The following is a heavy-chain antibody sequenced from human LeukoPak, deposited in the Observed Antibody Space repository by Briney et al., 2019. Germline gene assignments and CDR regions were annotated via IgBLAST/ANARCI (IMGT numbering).Heavy chain of an antibody. V-gene: IGHV1-69*13. Sequence: ASVRVSCKASGGTFSSYAISWVRQAPGQGLEWMGGIIPIFGTANYAQKFQGRVTITADESTSTAYMELSSLRSEDTAVYYCARERYCSGGSCFNFDYWGQGTLVTVSS. J-gene: IGHJ4*02. D-gene: IGHD2-15*01. CDR2: IIPIFGTA. CDR1: GGTFSSYA. CDR3: ARERYCSGGSCFNFDY.